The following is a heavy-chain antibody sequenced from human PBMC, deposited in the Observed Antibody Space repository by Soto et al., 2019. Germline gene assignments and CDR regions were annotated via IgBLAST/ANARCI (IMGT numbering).Heavy chain of an antibody. V-gene: IGHV3-23*01. J-gene: IGHJ6*04. Sequence: PGGSLRLSCAASGFTFSSYAMSWVRQAPGKGLEWVSAISGSGGSTYYADSVKGRFTISRDISKATLYLPMNSVRAGDTGVCYCANVPGADFYSCPYSMGAPGKFTTVTDAS. CDR3: ANVPGADFYSCPYSMGA. D-gene: IGHD3-3*01. CDR1: GFTFSSYA. CDR2: ISGSGGST.